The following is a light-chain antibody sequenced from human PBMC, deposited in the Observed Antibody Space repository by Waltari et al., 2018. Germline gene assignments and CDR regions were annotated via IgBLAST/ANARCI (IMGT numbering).Light chain of an antibody. V-gene: IGLV8-61*01. CDR3: ALYMGSGIWV. Sequence: QTVVTQEPSLSVSPGGTVTLTCALSSGSLSTTSYATWYQQTPGQAQRTLVYKANARASGVPDRFSGSIRGNTAARTITGAQADDESDYYCALYMGSGIWVFGGGTRLTVL. CDR1: SGSLSTTSY. J-gene: IGLJ3*02. CDR2: KAN.